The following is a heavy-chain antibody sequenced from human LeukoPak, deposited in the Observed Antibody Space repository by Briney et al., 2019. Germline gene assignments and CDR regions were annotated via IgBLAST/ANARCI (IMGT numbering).Heavy chain of an antibody. V-gene: IGHV3-21*01. J-gene: IGHJ3*02. CDR3: ARGRDGYSYVFHT. CDR2: ISSSSTYI. CDR1: GFTFSSYD. D-gene: IGHD5-24*01. Sequence: GGSLRLSCAASGFTFSSYDMNWVGQAPGKGLEWVSSISSSSTYIYYADSLKGRFTISRDNAKNSLYLQMNSLRAEDTAVYYCARGRDGYSYVFHTWGQGTMVTVSS.